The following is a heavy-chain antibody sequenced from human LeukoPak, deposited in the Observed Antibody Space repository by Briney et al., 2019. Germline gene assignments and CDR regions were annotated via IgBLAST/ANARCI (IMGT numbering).Heavy chain of an antibody. CDR3: ARDLRGYGGNPHAFDI. Sequence: SVKVSCKASGGTFSSYAISWVRQAPGQGLEWMGGIIPIFGTANYAQKFQGRVTITADESTSTAYMELSSLRSEDTAVYYCARDLRGYGGNPHAFDIWGQGTMVTVSS. D-gene: IGHD4-23*01. V-gene: IGHV1-69*13. CDR2: IIPIFGTA. CDR1: GGTFSSYA. J-gene: IGHJ3*02.